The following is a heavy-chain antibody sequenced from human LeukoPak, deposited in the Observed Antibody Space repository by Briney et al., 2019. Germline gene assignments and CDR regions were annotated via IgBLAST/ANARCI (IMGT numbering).Heavy chain of an antibody. J-gene: IGHJ4*02. CDR1: GGSFSGYY. D-gene: IGHD3-9*01. CDR3: XXXXXYFDWLSADY. Sequence: SETLSLTCAVYGGSFSGYYWSWIRQPPGKGLEWIGEINHSGSTNYNPSLKSRVTISVDTSKNQFSLKLSSVTAADTAVYYCXXXXXYFDWLSADYWGQGTLVTVSS. CDR2: INHSGST. V-gene: IGHV4-34*01.